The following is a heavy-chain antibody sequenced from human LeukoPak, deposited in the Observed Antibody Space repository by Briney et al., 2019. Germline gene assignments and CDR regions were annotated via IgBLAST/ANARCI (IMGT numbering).Heavy chain of an antibody. J-gene: IGHJ4*02. Sequence: EASVKVSCKASGYTFTSYAIHWVRQAPGQRLEWMGWINAGTGNTKYSQKFQDRVTITRDTSAGTAYMELSSLRSEDTAVYYCASGWFGELYPFVYWGQGTLVTVSS. D-gene: IGHD3-10*01. CDR2: INAGTGNT. CDR3: ASGWFGELYPFVY. V-gene: IGHV1-3*01. CDR1: GYTFTSYA.